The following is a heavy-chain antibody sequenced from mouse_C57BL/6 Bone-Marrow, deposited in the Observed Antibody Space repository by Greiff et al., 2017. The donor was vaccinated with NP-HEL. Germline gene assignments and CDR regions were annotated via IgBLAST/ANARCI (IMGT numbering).Heavy chain of an antibody. CDR2: ISSGGDYI. Sequence: EVQGVESGEGLVKPGGSLKLSCAASGFTFSSYAMSWVRQTPEKRLEWVAYISSGGDYIYYADTVKGRFTISRDNARNTLYLQMSSLKSEDTAMYYCTRVGLRRGYCDVWGTGTTVTVSS. D-gene: IGHD2-4*01. CDR3: TRVGLRRGYCDV. V-gene: IGHV5-9-1*02. CDR1: GFTFSSYA. J-gene: IGHJ1*03.